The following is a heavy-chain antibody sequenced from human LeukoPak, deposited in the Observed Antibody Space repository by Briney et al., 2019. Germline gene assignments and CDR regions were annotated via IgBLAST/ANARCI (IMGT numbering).Heavy chain of an antibody. CDR2: IWFDASNK. Sequence: GGSLRLSCAASGFTFSSYGMHWVRQAPGKGLEWVAVIWFDASNKYYADSVKGRFTISRDNSKNTLYLQMSSLSAEDTAVYYCAREETYYYDSSGAPGYWGQGTLVTVSS. CDR1: GFTFSSYG. J-gene: IGHJ4*02. D-gene: IGHD3-22*01. V-gene: IGHV3-33*01. CDR3: AREETYYYDSSGAPGY.